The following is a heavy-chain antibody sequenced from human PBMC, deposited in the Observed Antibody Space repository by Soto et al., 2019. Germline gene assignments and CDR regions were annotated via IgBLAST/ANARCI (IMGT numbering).Heavy chain of an antibody. CDR3: SRDLHPRVTTWT. CDR1: GGTFTSYA. V-gene: IGHV1-69*12. CDR2: IIPIFGKA. D-gene: IGHD4-17*01. J-gene: IGHJ1*01. Sequence: QVQLVQSGAEVKKPGSSVKVSCKASGGTFTSYAISWVRQAPGQGLEWMGGIIPIFGKANYAQTFQGRVTITADESTSTAYMELNSLRSNDTAVYYCSRDLHPRVTTWTWGQGSLVTVSS.